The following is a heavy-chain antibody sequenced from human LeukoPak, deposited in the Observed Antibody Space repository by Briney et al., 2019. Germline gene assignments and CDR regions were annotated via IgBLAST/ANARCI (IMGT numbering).Heavy chain of an antibody. D-gene: IGHD6-13*01. Sequence: GGSLRLSCAASGFTVISNYMSWVRQAPGKGLEWVSVIYSGGSTYYADSVKGRFTISRHNSKNTLYLQMNSLRAEDTAVYYCARDGGIAAAGTPDYYYGMDVWGQGTTVTVSS. V-gene: IGHV3-53*04. CDR3: ARDGGIAAAGTPDYYYGMDV. CDR2: IYSGGST. J-gene: IGHJ6*02. CDR1: GFTVISNY.